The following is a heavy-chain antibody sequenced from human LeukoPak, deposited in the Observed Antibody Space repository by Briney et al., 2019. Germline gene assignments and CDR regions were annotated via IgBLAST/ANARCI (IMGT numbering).Heavy chain of an antibody. J-gene: IGHJ6*03. CDR1: GYTFTGYY. CDR2: INPNSGGT. V-gene: IGHV1-2*02. D-gene: IGHD3-10*01. CDR3: ARVGKIRGIIMGYYYMDV. Sequence: AASVKVSCKASGYTFTGYYMHWVRQAPGQGLEWMGWINPNSGGTNYAQKFQGRVTMTRDTSISTAYMELSRLRSDDTAVYYCARVGKIRGIIMGYYYMDVWGKGTTVTISS.